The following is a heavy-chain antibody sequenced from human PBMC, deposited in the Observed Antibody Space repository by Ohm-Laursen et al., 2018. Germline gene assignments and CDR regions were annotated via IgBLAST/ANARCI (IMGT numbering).Heavy chain of an antibody. V-gene: IGHV3-33*03. D-gene: IGHD6-13*01. J-gene: IGHJ3*02. CDR3: AKDQMASSWSHDAFDM. Sequence: SLRLSCTASGFSFNDYGMHWVRQAPGKGLEWVAVIWYDGTNRYYADSVEGRFTISRDKFKNTLDLQMHGLRVEDTAVYHCAKDQMASSWSHDAFDMWGQGTMVTVSS. CDR1: GFSFNDYG. CDR2: IWYDGTNR.